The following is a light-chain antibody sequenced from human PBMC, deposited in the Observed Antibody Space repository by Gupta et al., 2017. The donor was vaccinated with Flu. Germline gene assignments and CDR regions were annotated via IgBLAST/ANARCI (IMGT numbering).Light chain of an antibody. CDR3: QQSLRTPLT. V-gene: IGKV1-39*01. Sequence: DIQMTQSPSSLAASVGDSVTITCRASLSITKYLSWYQYKPGKAPKLLIYAASSWQSGVPARFTGSGSGMEFVLNISSLQAEDVATYYCQQSLRTPLTFGGGTKIEIK. J-gene: IGKJ4*01. CDR2: AAS. CDR1: LSITKY.